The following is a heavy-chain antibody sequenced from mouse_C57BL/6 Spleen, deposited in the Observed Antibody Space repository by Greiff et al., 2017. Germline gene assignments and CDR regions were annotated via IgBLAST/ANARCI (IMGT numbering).Heavy chain of an antibody. Sequence: QVQLQQPGTELVKPGASVKLSCKASGYTFTSYWMHWVKQRPGQGLEWIGNINPSNGGTNYNEKFKSKATLTVDKSSSTAYMQLSSLTSEDSAVYYCARTLRYDYDEYYFDYWGQGTTLTGSS. V-gene: IGHV1-53*01. CDR2: INPSNGGT. CDR3: ARTLRYDYDEYYFDY. D-gene: IGHD2-4*01. J-gene: IGHJ2*01. CDR1: GYTFTSYW.